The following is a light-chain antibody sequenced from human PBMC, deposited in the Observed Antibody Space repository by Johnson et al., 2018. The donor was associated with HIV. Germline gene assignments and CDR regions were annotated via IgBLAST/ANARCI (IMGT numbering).Light chain of an antibody. CDR1: SSNIGNNY. V-gene: IGLV1-51*01. Sequence: VLTQPSVSAAPGQKVTISCSGTSSNIGNNYVSWYQQFPGTAPKLVIYDNNNRPSGIPDRFSGSKSGTSATLGITGLQPGAGAAYYCGTWDSSLSAGGANYVFGTGTKVTVL. CDR2: DNN. J-gene: IGLJ1*01. CDR3: GTWDSSLSAGGANYV.